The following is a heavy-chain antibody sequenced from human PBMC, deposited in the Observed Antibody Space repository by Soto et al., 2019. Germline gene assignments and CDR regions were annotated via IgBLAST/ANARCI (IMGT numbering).Heavy chain of an antibody. CDR1: GDSISTVY. J-gene: IGHJ2*01. V-gene: IGHV4-4*07. CDR3: ATGMGRYLDL. Sequence: QVQLQQSGPGLVKPSETLSLTCTVSGDSISTVYWCWIRQPAGKGLESMGRVSASARTNYNPSLQSRVTVSLDTSKNQFSLRLTSVSAADTVGYFCATGMGRYLDLWGRGTLVIVSS. CDR2: VSASART. D-gene: IGHD2-8*01.